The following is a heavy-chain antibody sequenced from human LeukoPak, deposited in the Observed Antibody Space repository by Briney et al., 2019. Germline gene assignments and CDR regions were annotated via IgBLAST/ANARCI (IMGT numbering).Heavy chain of an antibody. CDR1: GFTFSSYW. J-gene: IGHJ4*02. D-gene: IGHD3-3*01. V-gene: IGHV3-74*01. Sequence: QAGGSLRLSCAASGFTFSSYWMHWVRQAPGKGLVWVSRISSNRSNTSYADSVKGRFTISRDNAKNTLYLKMNSLRAEDTYVYYCARGTIFGVEIDYWGQGTLVTVSS. CDR3: ARGTIFGVEIDY. CDR2: ISSNRSNT.